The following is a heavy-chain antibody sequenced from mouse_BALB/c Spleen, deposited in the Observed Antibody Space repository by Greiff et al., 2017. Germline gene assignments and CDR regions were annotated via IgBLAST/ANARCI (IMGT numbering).Heavy chain of an antibody. CDR1: GFTFSSFG. CDR3: AREYYDYDDGFAY. V-gene: IGHV5-17*02. J-gene: IGHJ3*01. CDR2: ISSGSSTI. D-gene: IGHD2-4*01. Sequence: EVHLVESGGGLVQPGGSRKLSCAASGFTFSSFGMHWVRQAPEKGLEWVAYISSGSSTIYYADTVKGRFTISRDNPKNTLFLQMTSLRSEDTAMYYCAREYYDYDDGFAYWGQGTLVTVSA.